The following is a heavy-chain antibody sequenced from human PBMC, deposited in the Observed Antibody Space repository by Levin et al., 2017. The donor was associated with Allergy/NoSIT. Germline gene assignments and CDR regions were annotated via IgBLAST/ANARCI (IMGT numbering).Heavy chain of an antibody. CDR3: AKVLRAYSNPPYHYFYSGMDV. CDR1: GFTFSNYA. D-gene: IGHD2-21*01. J-gene: IGHJ6*02. V-gene: IGHV3-23*01. CDR2: ISGTGGST. Sequence: GESLKISCPASGFTFSNYAMNWVRQSPGKGLEWVSIISGTGGSTYYADSVKGRFTISRDNSKNTLYLQMDSLRAEDTAVYYCAKVLRAYSNPPYHYFYSGMDVWGQGTTVTVSS.